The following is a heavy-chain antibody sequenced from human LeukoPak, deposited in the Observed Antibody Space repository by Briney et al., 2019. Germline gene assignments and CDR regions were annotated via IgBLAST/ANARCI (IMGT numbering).Heavy chain of an antibody. D-gene: IGHD3-3*01. V-gene: IGHV3-73*01. CDR2: IRSKANSYAT. CDR1: GFTFSGSA. J-gene: IGHJ4*02. Sequence: PGGSLRLSCAASGFTFSGSAMHWVRQASGKGLEWVGRIRSKANSYATAYAASVKGRFTTSRDDSKNTLYLQMNSLKTEDTAVYYCTTDPYYDFWSGYYSDYWGQGTLVTVSS. CDR3: TTDPYYDFWSGYYSDY.